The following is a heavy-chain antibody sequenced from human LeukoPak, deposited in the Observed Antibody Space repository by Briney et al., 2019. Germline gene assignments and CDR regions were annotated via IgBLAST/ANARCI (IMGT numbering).Heavy chain of an antibody. CDR1: GGSISSGSYY. V-gene: IGHV4-61*02. Sequence: KPSQTLSLTCTVSGGSISSGSYYWSWIRQPAGKGLEWIGRIYTSGSTNYNPSLKRRVTISVDTSKNQFSLKLSSVAAADTAVYYCARDRPYYYDSSGYADAFDIWGQGTMVTVSS. CDR3: ARDRPYYYDSSGYADAFDI. D-gene: IGHD3-22*01. CDR2: IYTSGST. J-gene: IGHJ3*02.